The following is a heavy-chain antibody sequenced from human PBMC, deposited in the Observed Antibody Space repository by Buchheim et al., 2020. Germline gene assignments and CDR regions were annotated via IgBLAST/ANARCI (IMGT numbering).Heavy chain of an antibody. J-gene: IGHJ6*02. D-gene: IGHD2-2*01. CDR2: ISGSGGST. CDR1: GFTFSSYA. V-gene: IGHV3-23*04. CDR3: AKDLPYCSSTSCYGNYYYYGMDV. Sequence: EVQLVESGGGLVQPGGSLRLSCAASGFTFSSYAMSWVRQAPGKGLEWVSAISGSGGSTYYADSVKGRFTISRDNSKKTLYLQMNSLRAEDTAVYYCAKDLPYCSSTSCYGNYYYYGMDVWGQGTT.